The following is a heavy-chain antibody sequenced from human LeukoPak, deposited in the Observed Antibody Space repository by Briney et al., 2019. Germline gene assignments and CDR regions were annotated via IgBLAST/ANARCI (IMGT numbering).Heavy chain of an antibody. V-gene: IGHV4-4*02. CDR1: GGSISSSNW. CDR2: IYHSGST. D-gene: IGHD4-23*01. Sequence: PSETLSLTCAVSGGSISSSNWWSWVRQPPGKGLEWIGEIYHSGSTNYNPSLKSRVTISVDTSKNQFSLKLSSVTAADTAVYYCARRDGWYGGNSAGYWGQGTLVTVSS. CDR3: ARRDGWYGGNSAGY. J-gene: IGHJ4*02.